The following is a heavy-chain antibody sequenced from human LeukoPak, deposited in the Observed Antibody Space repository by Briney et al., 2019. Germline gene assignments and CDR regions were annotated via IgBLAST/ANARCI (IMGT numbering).Heavy chain of an antibody. V-gene: IGHV3-53*04. CDR1: GFTVSSNY. D-gene: IGHD3-10*01. CDR2: IYSGGST. J-gene: IGHJ6*02. Sequence: GGSLRLSCAASGFTVSSNYMSWVRQAPGKGLEWVSVIYSGGSTYYADSVKGRFTISRHNSKNTLYLQMNSLRAEDTAVYYCARDFGYYGSGSARDVWGQGTTVTVSS. CDR3: ARDFGYYGSGSARDV.